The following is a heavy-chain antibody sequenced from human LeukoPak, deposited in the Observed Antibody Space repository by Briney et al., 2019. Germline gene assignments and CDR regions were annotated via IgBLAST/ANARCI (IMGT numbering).Heavy chain of an antibody. CDR1: GYSFINYW. Sequence: GESLKISCKGSGYSFINYWIGWVRQMPGKGLEWMGIIYPGDSDTRYSPSFQGQVTISADKSISTAYLQWSSLKASDTAMYYCARHPYSSGWFFDYWGQGTLVTVSS. CDR3: ARHPYSSGWFFDY. D-gene: IGHD6-19*01. J-gene: IGHJ4*02. V-gene: IGHV5-51*01. CDR2: IYPGDSDT.